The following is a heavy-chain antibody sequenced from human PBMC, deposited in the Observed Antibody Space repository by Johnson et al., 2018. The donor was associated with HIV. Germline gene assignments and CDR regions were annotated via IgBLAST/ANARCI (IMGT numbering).Heavy chain of an antibody. J-gene: IGHJ3*02. V-gene: IGHV3-30*04. CDR1: GFTFSSNA. CDR3: AREYSSLSQGAFDI. D-gene: IGHD6-6*01. Sequence: QVQLVESGGGVVQPGRSLRLSCAASGFTFSSNAMSWVRQAPGKGLEWVAVISYDGSNKYYADSVKGRFTISRDNSKNTLYLQMNSLRAEDTAVYYCAREYSSLSQGAFDIWGQGTMVTVSS. CDR2: ISYDGSNK.